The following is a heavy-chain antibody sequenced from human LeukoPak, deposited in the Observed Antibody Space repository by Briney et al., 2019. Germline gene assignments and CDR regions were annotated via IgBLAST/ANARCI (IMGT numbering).Heavy chain of an antibody. CDR2: IYYSGST. CDR3: ARATSDYASYYSYYMDV. CDR1: GGSISSSSYY. D-gene: IGHD4-17*01. Sequence: SETLSLTCTVSGGSISSSSYYWGWIRQPPGKGLEWIGSIYYSGSTYYNPSLKSRVTISVDTSKNQFSLKLSSVTAADTAVYYCARATSDYASYYSYYMDVWGNGTTVTISS. V-gene: IGHV4-39*07. J-gene: IGHJ6*03.